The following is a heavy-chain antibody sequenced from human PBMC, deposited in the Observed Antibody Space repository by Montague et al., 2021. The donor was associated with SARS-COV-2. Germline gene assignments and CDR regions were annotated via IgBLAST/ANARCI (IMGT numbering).Heavy chain of an antibody. CDR1: GFSFSTFW. J-gene: IGHJ4*02. V-gene: IGHV3-7*05. Sequence: SLRLSCAASGFSFSTFWMTWVRQPPGKGLEWVASIKPDGSDKYYVESVKGRFTISRDNARNSLYLQLNNLRAEDTAVYYCARDPNWGAHWGQGNLVTVSS. D-gene: IGHD7-27*01. CDR3: ARDPNWGAH. CDR2: IKPDGSDK.